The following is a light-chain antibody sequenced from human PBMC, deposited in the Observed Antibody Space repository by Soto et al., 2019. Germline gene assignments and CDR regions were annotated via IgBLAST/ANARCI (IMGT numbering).Light chain of an antibody. CDR3: QQYGRSVPIT. CDR2: AAS. CDR1: QSVSSSF. Sequence: EIVLTQSPGTLSLSPGERATLSCRASQSVSSSFLAWYQQRPGQAPRLLIYAASNTAPGIPDRFSGSGSGTDFTLTINRLEPEDFAVYYCQQYGRSVPITFGQGTRLEIK. V-gene: IGKV3-20*01. J-gene: IGKJ5*01.